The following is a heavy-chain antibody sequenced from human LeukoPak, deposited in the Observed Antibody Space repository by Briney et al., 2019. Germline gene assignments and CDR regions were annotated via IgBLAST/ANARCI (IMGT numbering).Heavy chain of an antibody. J-gene: IGHJ4*02. CDR2: INPNRGGT. Sequence: GASVKVSCKASGYTFTGYYMHWVRQAPGQGLEWMGWINPNRGGTNYAQKFQGRVTMTRDTSISTAYMELSRLRSDDTAVYYCARDYRRGYSYGSSHFDYWGQGTLVTVSS. CDR3: ARDYRRGYSYGSSHFDY. D-gene: IGHD5-18*01. V-gene: IGHV1-2*02. CDR1: GYTFTGYY.